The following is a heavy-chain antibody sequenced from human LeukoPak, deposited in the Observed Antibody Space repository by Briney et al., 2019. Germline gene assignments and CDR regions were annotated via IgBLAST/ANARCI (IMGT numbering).Heavy chain of an antibody. D-gene: IGHD5-24*01. V-gene: IGHV3-21*01. CDR1: GFTFSSYS. J-gene: IGHJ4*02. CDR2: ISSSSSYI. Sequence: PGGALRLSCAASGFTFSSYSMKWGRQAPGTGLEWGSSISSSSSYIYYADSVKGRFTISRDNAKNSLYLQMNSLRAVDTAVYYCASEMATTDYFDYWGQGTLVTVSS. CDR3: ASEMATTDYFDY.